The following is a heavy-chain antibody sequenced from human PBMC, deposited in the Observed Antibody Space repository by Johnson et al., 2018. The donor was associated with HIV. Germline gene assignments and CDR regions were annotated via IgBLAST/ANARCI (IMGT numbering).Heavy chain of an antibody. CDR2: IRWNSETT. Sequence: VQLVESGGGLVQPGRSLRLSCAASGFTFDDYAMHWVRQAPGKGLEWVSGIRWNSETTVYAASVKGRFTISRDNARTSLYLQMNSLRAEDTAVYYCARDQGVSRVVLFDDAFDVWGQGTMVTVSS. J-gene: IGHJ3*01. CDR3: ARDQGVSRVVLFDDAFDV. D-gene: IGHD2-15*01. V-gene: IGHV3-9*01. CDR1: GFTFDDYA.